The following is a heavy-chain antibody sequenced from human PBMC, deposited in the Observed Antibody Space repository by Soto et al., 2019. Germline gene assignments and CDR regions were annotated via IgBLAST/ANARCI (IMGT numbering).Heavy chain of an antibody. J-gene: IGHJ3*01. CDR3: ARGVRGHYGFDV. CDR1: GFTFSDYW. Sequence: EVQLVESGGGLVQPGESLRLSCAASGFTFSDYWIHWVRQAPGKGLVWVSRIKFDGSSANYADSVKGRFTISRDNAKDTVYVQMNSLGAEDTAVYYCARGVRGHYGFDVWGQGTMVTVSS. V-gene: IGHV3-74*01. D-gene: IGHD3-10*01. CDR2: IKFDGSSA.